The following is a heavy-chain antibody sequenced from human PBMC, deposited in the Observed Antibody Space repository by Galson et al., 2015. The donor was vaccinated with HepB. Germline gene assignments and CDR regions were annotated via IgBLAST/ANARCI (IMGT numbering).Heavy chain of an antibody. CDR3: VRVRGKADYFFSYYMDV. J-gene: IGHJ6*03. V-gene: IGHV3-53*01. Sequence: SLRLSCAASGFTVRSNYMTWVRQAPGKGLEWVSVIYSGSSTYYADSVKGRFIFYRDNSKNTLFLQMNSLRAEDTAVYYCVRVRGKADYFFSYYMDVWGKGTTVTVSS. CDR1: GFTVRSNY. D-gene: IGHD3-10*01. CDR2: IYSGSST.